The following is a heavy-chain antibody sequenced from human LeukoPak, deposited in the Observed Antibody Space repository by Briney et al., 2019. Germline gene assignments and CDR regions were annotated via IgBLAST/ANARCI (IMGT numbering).Heavy chain of an antibody. D-gene: IGHD2-15*01. J-gene: IGHJ5*02. V-gene: IGHV4-39*01. Sequence: SETLSLTCTVSGGSISSSSYYWGWIRQPPGKGLEWIGSIHYSGSTYYNPSLKSRVTISVDTSKNQFSLKLSSVTAADTAVYYCARHPADIVVVVAAIPWFDPWGQGTLVTVSS. CDR3: ARHPADIVVVVAAIPWFDP. CDR2: IHYSGST. CDR1: GGSISSSSYY.